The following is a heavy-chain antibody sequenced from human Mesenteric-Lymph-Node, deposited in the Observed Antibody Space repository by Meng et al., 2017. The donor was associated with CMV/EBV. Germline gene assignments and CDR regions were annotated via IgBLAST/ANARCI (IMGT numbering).Heavy chain of an antibody. CDR3: ARGYSAYDNYYYAMDV. CDR1: GFTVRSNY. J-gene: IGHJ6*02. Sequence: GESLKISCAASGFTVRSNYMTWVRQAPGKGLEWVSIIYSSGTTNYADSVKGRFTISRDKSKNTVYLQMSSLRAEDTAVYFCARGYSAYDNYYYAMDVWGQGTTVTVSS. D-gene: IGHD5-12*01. V-gene: IGHV3-66*02. CDR2: IYSSGTT.